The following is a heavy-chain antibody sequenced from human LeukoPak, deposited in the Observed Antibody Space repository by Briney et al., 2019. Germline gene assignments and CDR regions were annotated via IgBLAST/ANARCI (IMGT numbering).Heavy chain of an antibody. V-gene: IGHV3-21*01. CDR1: GFTFDKYF. CDR3: AREGGYQYYYAMDV. Sequence: GGSLRLSCATSGFTFDKYFIHWVRQAPGMGLEWVSSISSSSSYIFYADSVKGRFTISRDNAKNSLYLQMSSLRAEDAAVYYCAREGGYQYYYAMDVWGQGTTVTVSS. J-gene: IGHJ6*02. D-gene: IGHD3-16*01. CDR2: ISSSSSYI.